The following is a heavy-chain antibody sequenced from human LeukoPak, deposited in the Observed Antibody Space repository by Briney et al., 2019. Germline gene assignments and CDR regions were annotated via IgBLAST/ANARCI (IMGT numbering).Heavy chain of an antibody. D-gene: IGHD4-23*01. J-gene: IGHJ1*01. CDR2: INHGGST. CDR1: GGSLSAYY. V-gene: IGHV4-34*01. CDR3: ARYLDYGGNSRVFQH. Sequence: PSETLSLTCAVYGGSLSAYYWTWIRQPPGKGLEWIGEINHGGSTNYNPSLKSRVTISVDTSKNQFSLKLSSVTAADTAVYYCARYLDYGGNSRVFQHWGQGTLVTVSS.